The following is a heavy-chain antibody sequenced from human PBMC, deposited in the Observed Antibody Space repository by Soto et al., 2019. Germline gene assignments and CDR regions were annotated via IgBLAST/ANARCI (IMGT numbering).Heavy chain of an antibody. Sequence: PGGSLRLSCAASGVTFSSYGMHWVRQAPGKGLEWVAVISYDGSNKYYADSVKGRFTISRDNSKNTLYLQMNSLRAEDTAVYYCAKDARGYCSSTSCYPLRFLEWLLLDYWGQGTLVTVSS. J-gene: IGHJ4*02. CDR1: GVTFSSYG. D-gene: IGHD2-2*01. CDR2: ISYDGSNK. CDR3: AKDARGYCSSTSCYPLRFLEWLLLDY. V-gene: IGHV3-30*18.